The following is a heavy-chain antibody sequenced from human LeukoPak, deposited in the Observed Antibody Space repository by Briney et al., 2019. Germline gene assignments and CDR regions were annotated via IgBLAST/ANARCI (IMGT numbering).Heavy chain of an antibody. CDR2: IYYSGST. V-gene: IGHV4-39*07. CDR3: ARGALYYYGSGSYSKTEYFDY. J-gene: IGHJ4*02. D-gene: IGHD3-10*01. CDR1: GGSISSSSYY. Sequence: PSETLSLTCTVSGGSISSSSYYWGWIRQPPGKGLGWIGSIYYSGSTYYNPSLKSRVTISVDTSKNQFSLKLSSVTAADTAVYYCARGALYYYGSGSYSKTEYFDYWGQGTLVTVSS.